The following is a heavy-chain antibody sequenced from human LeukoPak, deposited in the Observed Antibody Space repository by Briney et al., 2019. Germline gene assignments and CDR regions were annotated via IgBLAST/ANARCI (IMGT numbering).Heavy chain of an antibody. CDR2: ISGSGGST. CDR3: AKPNEQIVVVPIDY. Sequence: PGGSLRLSCAASGFTFSSYAMSWVRQAPGKGLEWVSAISGSGGSTYYADSVKGRFTISRDSSKNTLYLQMNSLRAEDTAVYYCAKPNEQIVVVPIDYWGQGTLVTVSS. CDR1: GFTFSSYA. D-gene: IGHD3-22*01. V-gene: IGHV3-23*01. J-gene: IGHJ4*02.